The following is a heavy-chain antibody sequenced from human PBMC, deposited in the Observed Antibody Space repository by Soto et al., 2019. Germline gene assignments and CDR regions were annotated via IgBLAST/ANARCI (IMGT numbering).Heavy chain of an antibody. CDR3: ARTTGYSSGWYWSDYYYYYGMDA. D-gene: IGHD6-19*01. V-gene: IGHV4-4*07. CDR1: GGSISSYY. Sequence: PSETLSLTCTVSGGSISSYYWSWIRQPAGKGLEWIGRIYTSGSTNYNPSLKSRVTMSVDTSKNQFSLKLSSVTAADTAVYYCARTTGYSSGWYWSDYYYYYGMDAWGQGTTVTVSS. J-gene: IGHJ6*02. CDR2: IYTSGST.